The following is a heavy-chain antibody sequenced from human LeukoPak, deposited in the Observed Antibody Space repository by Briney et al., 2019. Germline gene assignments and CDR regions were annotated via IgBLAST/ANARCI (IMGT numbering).Heavy chain of an antibody. CDR3: ARGHYDSSGSLDC. CDR2: ISTHSNYI. CDR1: GFTFDDYA. Sequence: GRSLRLSCAASGFTFDDYAMHWVRQAPGKGLEWVSSISTHSNYIYYADSLKGRFTISRDNAKNSLHLQMNSLRADDTAIYYCARGHYDSSGSLDCWGQGTRVTVSS. J-gene: IGHJ4*02. D-gene: IGHD3-22*01. V-gene: IGHV3-9*01.